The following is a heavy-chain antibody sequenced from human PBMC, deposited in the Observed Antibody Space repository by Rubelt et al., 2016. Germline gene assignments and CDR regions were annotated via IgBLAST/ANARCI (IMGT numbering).Heavy chain of an antibody. CDR3: AKSVSKRSGMDV. V-gene: IGHV3-30*07. D-gene: IGHD4-11*01. J-gene: IGHJ6*02. Sequence: VAVISYDGSNKYYADSVKGRFTISRDNSKNTLYLQMNSLRAEDTAVYYCAKSVSKRSGMDVWGQGTTVTVSS. CDR2: ISYDGSNK.